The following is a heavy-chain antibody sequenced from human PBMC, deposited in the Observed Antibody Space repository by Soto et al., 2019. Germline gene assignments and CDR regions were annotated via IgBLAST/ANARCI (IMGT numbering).Heavy chain of an antibody. CDR3: ARHSSGWYFDY. D-gene: IGHD6-19*01. CDR1: GGSVSGSSYF. CDR2: IYYSGTT. J-gene: IGHJ4*02. V-gene: IGHV4-39*01. Sequence: PSETLSLTCTVSGGSVSGSSYFWGWIRQPPGKGLEWIGSIYYSGTTYYRPPLQSRVTISVDTSKKQFSLKLSSVTAADTAVYYCARHSSGWYFDYWGQGTLVTVSS.